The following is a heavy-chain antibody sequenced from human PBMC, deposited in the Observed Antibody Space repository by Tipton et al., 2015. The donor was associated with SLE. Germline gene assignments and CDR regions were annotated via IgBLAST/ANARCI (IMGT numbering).Heavy chain of an antibody. CDR2: IYHSGST. Sequence: TLSLTCTVSGGSISSHYWSWIRQPPGKGLEWIGYIYHSGSTYYNPSLKSRVTISVDRSKNQFSLKLSSVTAADTAVYYCARESPGTHAFDIWGQGTMVTVSS. J-gene: IGHJ3*02. V-gene: IGHV4-59*11. CDR3: ARESPGTHAFDI. D-gene: IGHD1-7*01. CDR1: GGSISSHY.